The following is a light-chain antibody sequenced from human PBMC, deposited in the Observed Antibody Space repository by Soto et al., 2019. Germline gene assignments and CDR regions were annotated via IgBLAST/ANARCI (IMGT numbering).Light chain of an antibody. CDR2: AAS. J-gene: IGKJ3*01. Sequence: DIQMTQSPSSLSASVGDRVTITCWASQSISSYLNWYQQKPGKAPELLSYAASSLQSGVPSRFSGRGSGTEFTLTIRSPQPEAFATYDCHQSYTTPSTFEPGNKVDI. CDR3: HQSYTTPST. V-gene: IGKV1-39*01. CDR1: QSISSY.